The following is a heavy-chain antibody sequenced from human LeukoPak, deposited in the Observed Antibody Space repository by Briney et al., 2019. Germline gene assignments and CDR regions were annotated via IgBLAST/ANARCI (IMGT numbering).Heavy chain of an antibody. Sequence: ASVKVSCKTYGYTFTGYYVHLVRQAPGQGLEWMGWINCNSGGTKYAQKFQGRVTMTRDTSITTAYMELSRLRSDDTAVYYCARDLSTVTTPFFDDWGQGSLVTVSS. D-gene: IGHD4-17*01. V-gene: IGHV1-2*02. CDR2: INCNSGGT. J-gene: IGHJ4*02. CDR3: ARDLSTVTTPFFDD. CDR1: GYTFTGYY.